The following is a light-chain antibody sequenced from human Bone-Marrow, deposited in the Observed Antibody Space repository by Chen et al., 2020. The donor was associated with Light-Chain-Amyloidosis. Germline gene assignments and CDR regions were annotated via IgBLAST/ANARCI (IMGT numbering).Light chain of an antibody. J-gene: IGLJ3*02. V-gene: IGLV6-57*01. CDR2: EDD. CDR1: SGSIATNY. CDR3: QCYQGSSRGV. Sequence: NFMLTQPHSVSESPWKTVIISCTPSSGSIATNYVQWYHQRPGSSPTTVIYEDDQRPSGVPDRLYGSIERSSNSASLTTDGQETKDEADEYCQCYQGSSRGVYGGGTKLTVL.